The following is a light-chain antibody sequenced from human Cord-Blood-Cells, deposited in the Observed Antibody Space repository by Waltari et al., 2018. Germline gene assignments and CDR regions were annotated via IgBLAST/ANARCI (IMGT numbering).Light chain of an antibody. V-gene: IGKV1-39*01. CDR3: QQSDSTLRT. CDR2: AAS. Sequence: DIQMTQSPSSLSASVGDRVTITCRASQSISSYLNWYQQKPGKAPKLLIYAASILQSGVPARFSGNGSGTDFTLTISILQPEDCATYYCQQSDSTLRTFGQGTKLEIK. J-gene: IGKJ2*01. CDR1: QSISSY.